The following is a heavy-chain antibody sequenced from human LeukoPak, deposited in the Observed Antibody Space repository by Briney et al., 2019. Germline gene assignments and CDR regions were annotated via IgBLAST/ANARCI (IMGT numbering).Heavy chain of an antibody. CDR3: AKKTPGDWVPLDS. CDR1: GFIFSSYG. V-gene: IGHV3-30*02. J-gene: IGHJ4*02. D-gene: IGHD3-9*01. CDR2: ISYDGNMK. Sequence: GGSLRLSCAASGFIFSSYGMHWVRQAPGKGLEWMAYISYDGNMKDYADSVKGRFTVSRDNSKNTLFLQMNGLRVEDTAVYYCAKKTPGDWVPLDSWGQGTVVTVSS.